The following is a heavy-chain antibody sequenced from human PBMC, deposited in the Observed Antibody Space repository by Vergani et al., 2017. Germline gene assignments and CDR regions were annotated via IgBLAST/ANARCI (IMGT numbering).Heavy chain of an antibody. CDR3: AGVPLPSRGYYGSGAPGFDP. CDR2: IYYSGST. V-gene: IGHV4-61*01. D-gene: IGHD3-10*01. J-gene: IGHJ5*02. CDR1: GGSVSSGSYY. Sequence: QVQLQESGPGLVKPSETLSLTCTVSGGSVSSGSYYWSWIRQPXGKGLEWIGYIYYSGSTNYNPSLKSRVTISVDTSKNQFSLKLSSVTAADTAVYYWAGVPLPSRGYYGSGAPGFDPWGQGTLVTVSS.